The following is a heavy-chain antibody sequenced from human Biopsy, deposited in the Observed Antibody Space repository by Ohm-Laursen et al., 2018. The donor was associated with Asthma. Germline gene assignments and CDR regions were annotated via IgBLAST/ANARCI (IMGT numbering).Heavy chain of an antibody. CDR3: AREGVAGTHIED. D-gene: IGHD6-19*01. J-gene: IGHJ4*02. CDR1: RFTYE. Sequence: SLRLSCSASRFTYEMHWVRQAPGKGLEWVAVISYDGSSIYYADSVKGRFTISRDNSKNTLSLQMNSLTAEDTAVYYYAREGVAGTHIEDWGQGTLVTVSS. V-gene: IGHV3-30-3*01. CDR2: ISYDGSSI.